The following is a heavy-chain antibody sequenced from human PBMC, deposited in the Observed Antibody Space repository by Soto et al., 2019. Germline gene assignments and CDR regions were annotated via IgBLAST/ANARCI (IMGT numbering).Heavy chain of an antibody. V-gene: IGHV3-23*01. J-gene: IGHJ4*02. CDR1: GFPFNSYA. CDR2: ISGSGGST. CDR3: AKGHGYGFDY. Sequence: GVSLRLSCSVAGFPFNSYAMNWVRQAPGKGLEWVSGISGSGGSTYHADSVKGRLTISRDNSKNTLYLQMNSLRAEDTAVYYCAKGHGYGFDYWGQGTLVTVSS. D-gene: IGHD5-18*01.